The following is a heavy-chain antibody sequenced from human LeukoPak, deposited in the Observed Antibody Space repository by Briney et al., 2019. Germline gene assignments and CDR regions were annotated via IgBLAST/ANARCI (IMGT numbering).Heavy chain of an antibody. CDR1: GGSFSGYY. Sequence: SETLSLTCAVYGGSFSGYYWSWIRQPPGKGLEWIGEINHSGTTNYNPSLKSRVTISVDTSKNQFSLKLSSVTAADTAVYYCASSIFDSSGYYYGFDYWGQGTLVTVSS. CDR3: ASSIFDSSGYYYGFDY. J-gene: IGHJ4*02. V-gene: IGHV4-34*01. D-gene: IGHD3-22*01. CDR2: INHSGTT.